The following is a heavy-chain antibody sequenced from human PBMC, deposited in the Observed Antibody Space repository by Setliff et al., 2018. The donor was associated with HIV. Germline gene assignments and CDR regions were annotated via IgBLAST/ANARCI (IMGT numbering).Heavy chain of an antibody. V-gene: IGHV1-69*05. CDR3: ARGGYHGFGSYGDY. Sequence: SVKVSCMASGGTFNTYTINWVRQAPGHGLEWMGGITPLFGTSNYAQKFQGRVTMTRDTSTSTVYMELSSLRSEDTAVYYCARGGYHGFGSYGDYWGQGTLVTVSS. CDR1: GGTFNTYT. D-gene: IGHD3-10*01. CDR2: ITPLFGTS. J-gene: IGHJ4*02.